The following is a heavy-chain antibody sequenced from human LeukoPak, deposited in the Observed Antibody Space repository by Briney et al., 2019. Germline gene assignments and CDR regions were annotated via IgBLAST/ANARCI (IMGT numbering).Heavy chain of an antibody. D-gene: IGHD1-14*01. CDR2: IGPTGSDR. CDR1: GLTFSTSG. J-gene: IGHJ4*02. V-gene: IGHV3-21*06. CDR3: ATETNGRHYDY. Sequence: GWSLRLSCTASGLTFSTSGFNWVRRAPGKGLEWVASIGPTGSDRYHADSTKGRFTISRDNANTFLYLQINSLRAEDTAVYYCATETNGRHYDYWGQGTLLTVSS.